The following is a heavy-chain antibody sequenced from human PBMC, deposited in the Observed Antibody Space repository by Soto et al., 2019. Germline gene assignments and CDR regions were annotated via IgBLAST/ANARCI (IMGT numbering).Heavy chain of an antibody. D-gene: IGHD2-15*01. CDR2: IIPILGIA. J-gene: IGHJ6*02. CDR1: GGTFSSYT. V-gene: IGHV1-69*02. CDR3: ILGYCSGGSCYSRYYYYGMDV. Sequence: QVQLEQSGAEVKKPGSSVKVSCKASGGTFSSYTISWVRQAPGQGPEWMGRIIPILGIANYAQKFQGRVTITADKSTSTAYMELSSLRSEDTAVYYCILGYCSGGSCYSRYYYYGMDVWGQGTTVTVSS.